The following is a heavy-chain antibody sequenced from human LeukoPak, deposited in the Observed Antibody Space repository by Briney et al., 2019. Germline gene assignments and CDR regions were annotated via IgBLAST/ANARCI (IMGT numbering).Heavy chain of an antibody. CDR3: ARGGVVTATPYWYFDL. V-gene: IGHV1-46*01. CDR2: INPSGGST. D-gene: IGHD2-21*02. CDR1: GYTFTSYY. J-gene: IGHJ2*01. Sequence: ASVSVSCKASGYTFTSYYMHWVRQAPGQGLEWMGVINPSGGSTSYAQKFQGRVTMTRDTSTSTVYMELSSLRSEDTAVYYCARGGVVTATPYWYFDLWGRGTLVTVSS.